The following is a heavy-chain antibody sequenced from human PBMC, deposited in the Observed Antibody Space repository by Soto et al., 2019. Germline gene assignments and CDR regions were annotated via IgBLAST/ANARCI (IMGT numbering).Heavy chain of an antibody. D-gene: IGHD3-22*01. CDR1: GGSISSSSYY. CDR2: IYYSGST. J-gene: IGHJ4*02. Sequence: PSETLSLTCTVSGGSISSSSYYWGWIRQPPGKGLEWIGSIYYSGSTYYNPSLKSRVTITVDTSKNQFSLKLSSVTAADPAVYYCTGTFYYDSSGYYSGPGIFDYWGQGTLVTVSS. V-gene: IGHV4-39*01. CDR3: TGTFYYDSSGYYSGPGIFDY.